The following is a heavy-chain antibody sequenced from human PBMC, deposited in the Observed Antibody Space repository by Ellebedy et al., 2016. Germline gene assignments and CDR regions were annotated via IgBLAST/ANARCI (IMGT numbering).Heavy chain of an antibody. V-gene: IGHV4-59*01. CDR2: IHYSGTT. Sequence: SETLSLXXTVSGGSISAYYWSWIRQPPGNGLEWIGNIHYSGTTNYNPSLKSRVTISVGTSRNQFSLKVTSVTAADSAVYYCARGSRRDGYLVGFDYWGQGILVIVSS. J-gene: IGHJ4*02. D-gene: IGHD5-24*01. CDR1: GGSISAYY. CDR3: ARGSRRDGYLVGFDY.